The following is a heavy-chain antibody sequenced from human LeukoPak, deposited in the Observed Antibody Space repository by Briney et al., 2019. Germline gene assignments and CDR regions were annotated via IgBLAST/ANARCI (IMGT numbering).Heavy chain of an antibody. CDR3: ARGSHHFDS. V-gene: IGHV3-74*01. J-gene: IGHJ5*01. CDR1: GFTFSSHW. Sequence: GGSLRLSCAASGFTFSSHWVQWVRRVPGKGLVWVSRINSDGSDTNYADSVKGRFTISRDNAKNTVYLQMNSLRVEDTAVYYCARGSHHFDSWGQGTLVTVSS. CDR2: INSDGSDT.